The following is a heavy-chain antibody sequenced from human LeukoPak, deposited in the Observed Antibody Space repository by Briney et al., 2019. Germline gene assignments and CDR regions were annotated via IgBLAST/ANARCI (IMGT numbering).Heavy chain of an antibody. D-gene: IGHD6-19*01. CDR1: GYTFTGYY. J-gene: IGHJ4*02. Sequence: GASVKVSCKASGYTFTGYYMHWVRQAPGQGLEWMGWINPNSGGTNYAQKFQGRVTMTRDTSISTAYMELSRLRSDDTAVYYCARDPPRYSSGWYKGNYWGQGTLVTVSS. CDR2: INPNSGGT. CDR3: ARDPPRYSSGWYKGNY. V-gene: IGHV1-2*02.